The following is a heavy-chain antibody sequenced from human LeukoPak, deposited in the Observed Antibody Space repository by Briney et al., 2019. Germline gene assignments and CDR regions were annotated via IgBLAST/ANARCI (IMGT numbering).Heavy chain of an antibody. V-gene: IGHV3-7*03. Sequence: GGSLGLSCAASGFTFSSYWMSWVRQAPGKGLEWVANIKQDGSEKYFVDSVRGRFTISRDNAKNLVYLQMSSLRGEVTAVYYCARQPFDYWGQGTLVTVSS. CDR3: ARQPFDY. CDR1: GFTFSSYW. CDR2: IKQDGSEK. J-gene: IGHJ4*02.